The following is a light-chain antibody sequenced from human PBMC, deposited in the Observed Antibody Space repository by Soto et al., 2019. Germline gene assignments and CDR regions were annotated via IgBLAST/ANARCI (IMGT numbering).Light chain of an antibody. Sequence: EIVLTQSPGTLSLSPGERATLSCRASQSVSSSYLAWYQQKPGQAPRLLIYGASTRATGIPDRFSGSESGTDFTLTISRLEPEDFVVYYCQQYGSSPFTFGQGTRLEI. CDR2: GAS. CDR3: QQYGSSPFT. J-gene: IGKJ5*01. CDR1: QSVSSSY. V-gene: IGKV3-20*01.